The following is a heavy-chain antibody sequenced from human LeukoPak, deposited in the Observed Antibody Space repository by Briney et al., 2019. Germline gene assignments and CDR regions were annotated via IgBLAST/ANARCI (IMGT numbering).Heavy chain of an antibody. J-gene: IGHJ4*02. D-gene: IGHD6-13*01. V-gene: IGHV3-23*01. CDR1: GFTFSSYA. CDR3: ARYNSSWSPFDC. CDR2: ISGSGGST. Sequence: GGSLRLSCAASGFTFSSYAMSWVRQAPGKGLEWVSAISGSGGSTYYADSVKGRFTISRDNSKNTLNLHMLSLRTEDTAVYYCARYNSSWSPFDCWGQGTLVTVSS.